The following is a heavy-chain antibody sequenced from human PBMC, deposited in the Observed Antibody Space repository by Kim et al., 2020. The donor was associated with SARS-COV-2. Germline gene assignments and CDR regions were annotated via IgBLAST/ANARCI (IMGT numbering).Heavy chain of an antibody. CDR3: ARTKRITIFGVVQWFDP. CDR2: IYYSGST. CDR1: GGSISSGDYY. V-gene: IGHV4-30-4*01. Sequence: SETLSLTCTVSGGSISSGDYYWSWIRQPPGKGLEWIGYIYYSGSTYYNPSLKSRVTISVDTSKNQFSLKLSSVTAADTAEYYCARTKRITIFGVVQWFDPWGQGTLVTVSS. D-gene: IGHD3-3*01. J-gene: IGHJ5*02.